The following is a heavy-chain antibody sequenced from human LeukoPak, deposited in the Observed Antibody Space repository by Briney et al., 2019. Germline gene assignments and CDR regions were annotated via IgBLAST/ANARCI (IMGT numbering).Heavy chain of an antibody. D-gene: IGHD1-26*01. CDR1: GDSISSYY. J-gene: IGHJ6*02. CDR2: ISYSGIT. CDR3: ARHELGINYYYGMDV. Sequence: PSETLSLTCTVSGDSISSYYWSWIRQPPGKGLEWIGYISYSGITKYNPSLKSRVTISVDTSKNQFSLKLNSVTAADTAVYYCARHELGINYYYGMDVWGQGTTVTVSS. V-gene: IGHV4-59*08.